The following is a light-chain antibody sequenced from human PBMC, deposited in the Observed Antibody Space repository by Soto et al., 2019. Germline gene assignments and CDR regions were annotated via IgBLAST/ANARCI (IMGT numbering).Light chain of an antibody. CDR2: GAS. CDR3: QQYGSSGT. V-gene: IGKV3-20*01. J-gene: IGKJ1*01. Sequence: EIVLTQSPGTLSLSPVEIATLSCRASQSVSNNYLAWYQQKPGQAPRLLIYGASNRATGIPDRFSGSGSGTDFTLTISRLEPEDFAVYYCQQYGSSGTFGQGTKVEIK. CDR1: QSVSNNY.